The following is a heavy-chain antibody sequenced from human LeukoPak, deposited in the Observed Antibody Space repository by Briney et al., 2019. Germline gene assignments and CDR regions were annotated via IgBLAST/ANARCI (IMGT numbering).Heavy chain of an antibody. CDR3: ARVFPEVNYYYYGMDV. CDR1: GGSISSDY. Sequence: PSETLSLTCTVSGGSISSDYWSWIRQPPAKGLEWMGYISYIGRTYYTPSLKSRVTISVDTSKNQFSLKLSSVTGADTAVYYCARVFPEVNYYYYGMDVWGQGTTVTVSS. CDR2: ISYIGRT. V-gene: IGHV4-59*01. D-gene: IGHD2/OR15-2a*01. J-gene: IGHJ6*02.